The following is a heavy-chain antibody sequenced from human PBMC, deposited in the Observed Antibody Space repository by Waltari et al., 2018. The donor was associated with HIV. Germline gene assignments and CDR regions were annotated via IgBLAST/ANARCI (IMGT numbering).Heavy chain of an antibody. J-gene: IGHJ4*02. V-gene: IGHV3-66*01. CDR2: IYSGGST. Sequence: EVQLVESGEGLVQPGGSLRLSCAASGFTVSSNYMSWVRQAPGKGLEWVSVIYSGGSTYYADSVKGRFTISRDNSKNTLYLQMNSLRAEDTAVYYCARDGGCSGGSCYGLWGRGTLVTVSS. CDR3: ARDGGCSGGSCYGL. CDR1: GFTVSSNY. D-gene: IGHD2-15*01.